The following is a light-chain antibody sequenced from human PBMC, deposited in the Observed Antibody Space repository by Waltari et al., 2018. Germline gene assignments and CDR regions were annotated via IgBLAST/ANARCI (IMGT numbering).Light chain of an antibody. Sequence: QSALTQPASVSGSPGQSITISCTGTSSDIGAYNYVSWYQHLPGKAPKLIISEVRRRPAGVSNRFSGPKSGNMASLTISGLQAEDEADYYCNSYTTSSTWVFGGGTKLTGL. CDR1: SSDIGAYNY. V-gene: IGLV2-14*01. CDR2: EVR. CDR3: NSYTTSSTWV. J-gene: IGLJ3*02.